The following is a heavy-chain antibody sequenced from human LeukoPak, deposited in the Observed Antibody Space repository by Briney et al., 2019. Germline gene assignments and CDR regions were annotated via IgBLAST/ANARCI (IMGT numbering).Heavy chain of an antibody. V-gene: IGHV1-46*01. CDR2: INPSGGST. D-gene: IGHD3-3*01. J-gene: IGHJ4*02. Sequence: ASVKVSCKASGYTFTSYYMHWVRQAPGQGLEWMGIINPSGGSTSYAQKFQGRVTMTRDMSTSTDYMELSSLRSEDTAVYYCARGYYDFWSGLNFDYWGQGTLVTVSS. CDR1: GYTFTSYY. CDR3: ARGYYDFWSGLNFDY.